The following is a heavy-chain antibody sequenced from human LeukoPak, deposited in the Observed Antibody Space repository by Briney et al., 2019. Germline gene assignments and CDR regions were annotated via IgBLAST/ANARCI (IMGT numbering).Heavy chain of an antibody. J-gene: IGHJ3*02. D-gene: IGHD3-10*01. CDR1: GFIFSSYS. Sequence: PGGSLRLSCAASGFIFSSYSMSWVRQAPGKGLEWVSSISSSSTYIHYADSVKGRFTISRDNAKNSLYLQMNSLRAEDTAVYYCARDRRLRMFSGAFDIWGQGTMVTVSS. V-gene: IGHV3-21*01. CDR2: ISSSSTYI. CDR3: ARDRRLRMFSGAFDI.